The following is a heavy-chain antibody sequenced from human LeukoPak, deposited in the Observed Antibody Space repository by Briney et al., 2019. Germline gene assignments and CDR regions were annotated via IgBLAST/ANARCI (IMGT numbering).Heavy chain of an antibody. CDR3: ARGPRLGFDGDAFDI. CDR2: INHSGST. V-gene: IGHV4-34*01. Sequence: PSETLSLTCAVYGGSFSGYYWSWIRQPPGKGLEWIGEINHSGSTNYNPSLKSRVTISVDTSKNQFSLKLSSVTAADTAVYYCARGPRLGFDGDAFDIWGQGTMVTVSS. D-gene: IGHD3-16*01. CDR1: GGSFSGYY. J-gene: IGHJ3*02.